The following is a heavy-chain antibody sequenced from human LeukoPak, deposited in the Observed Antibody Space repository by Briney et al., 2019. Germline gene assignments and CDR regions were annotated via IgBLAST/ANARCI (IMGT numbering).Heavy chain of an antibody. CDR3: AKKGDTGNYDI. CDR1: GGSINSGTYY. CDR2: IYYSGST. D-gene: IGHD1-26*01. V-gene: IGHV4-39*01. Sequence: KASETLSLTCTVSGGSINSGTYYWTWIRQHPGKGLEWIGYIYYSGSTYYNPSLKSRVTISVDTSKNQFSLKLSSVTAADTAVYYCAKKGDTGNYDIWGQGAMVTVSS. J-gene: IGHJ3*02.